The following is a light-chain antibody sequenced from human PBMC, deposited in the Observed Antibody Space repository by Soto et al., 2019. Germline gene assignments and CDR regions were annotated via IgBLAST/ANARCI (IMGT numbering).Light chain of an antibody. V-gene: IGKV3-11*01. Sequence: EVVLTQSSATLSFSPGERATPSCRASQSVSTYLAWYQQKPGQAPRLLIYDASNRATGIPARFSGSGSATDFTLTISSLEPEDFAVYYCQQRSSWITFGQGTRLEIK. J-gene: IGKJ5*01. CDR2: DAS. CDR1: QSVSTY. CDR3: QQRSSWIT.